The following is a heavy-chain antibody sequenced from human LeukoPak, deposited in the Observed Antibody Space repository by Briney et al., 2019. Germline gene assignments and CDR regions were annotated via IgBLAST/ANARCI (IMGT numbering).Heavy chain of an antibody. Sequence: GGSLRLSCAASGFTFSSNYMSWVRQAPGKGLEWVSVIYSGGSTYYADSVKGRFTISRDNSKNTLYLQMNSLRAEDTAVYYCARGVGDARNFHFDYWGQGTLVTVSS. CDR2: IYSGGST. D-gene: IGHD2-21*02. CDR1: GFTFSSNY. J-gene: IGHJ4*02. V-gene: IGHV3-53*01. CDR3: ARGVGDARNFHFDY.